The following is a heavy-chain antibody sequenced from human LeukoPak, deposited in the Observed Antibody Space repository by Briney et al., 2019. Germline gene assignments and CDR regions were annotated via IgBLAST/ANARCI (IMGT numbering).Heavy chain of an antibody. CDR2: IKSKTDGGTT. Sequence: GGSLRLSFAASGFTFSNAWMSWVRQAPGKGLEWVGRIKSKTDGGTTDYAAPVKGRFTISRDDSKNTLYVQMNSLKTEDTAVYYCTTGPYDYGSGTYYHWGQGTLVTVFS. CDR1: GFTFSNAW. D-gene: IGHD3-10*01. J-gene: IGHJ4*02. CDR3: TTGPYDYGSGTYYH. V-gene: IGHV3-15*01.